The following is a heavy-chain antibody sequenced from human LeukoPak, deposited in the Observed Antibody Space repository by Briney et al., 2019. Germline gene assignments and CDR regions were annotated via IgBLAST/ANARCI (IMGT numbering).Heavy chain of an antibody. V-gene: IGHV3-23*01. CDR2: ISGSGGNT. CDR3: ARGRGGDYVPSRFDY. Sequence: SLRLSCSASGFAFSGFAMGWVRQAPGKGLEWVSSISGSGGNTYYADSVEGRFTVSRDNSKNTLYLQMNSLRAEDTALYYCARGRGGDYVPSRFDYWGQGTLVTVSS. D-gene: IGHD4-17*01. J-gene: IGHJ4*02. CDR1: GFAFSGFA.